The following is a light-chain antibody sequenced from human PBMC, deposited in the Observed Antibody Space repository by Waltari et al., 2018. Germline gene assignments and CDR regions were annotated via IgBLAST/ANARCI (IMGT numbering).Light chain of an antibody. CDR2: VNSDGSH. J-gene: IGLJ3*02. Sequence: LVLTQSPSASASLGASVKLTCTLSSGYRSHVIAWLQQQPGKGPRYLRKVNSDGSHRKGDDIPDRFSASNSGTECYLTISSLQSEDEADYYCQTGGHGTWVFGGGTKLTVL. V-gene: IGLV4-69*01. CDR1: SGYRSHV. CDR3: QTGGHGTWV.